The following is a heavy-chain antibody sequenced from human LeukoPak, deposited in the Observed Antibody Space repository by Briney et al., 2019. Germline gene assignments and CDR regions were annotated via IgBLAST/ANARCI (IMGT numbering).Heavy chain of an antibody. Sequence: SETLSLTYAVSGGSISSGGYSWSWIRQPPGKGLEWIGYIYHNGSTYYNPSLKSRVTISVDRSKNQFSLKLSSVTAADTAVYYCARGSGDLTKLDAFDIWGQGTMVTVSS. CDR1: GGSISSGGYS. J-gene: IGHJ3*02. V-gene: IGHV4-30-2*01. D-gene: IGHD4-17*01. CDR3: ARGSGDLTKLDAFDI. CDR2: IYHNGST.